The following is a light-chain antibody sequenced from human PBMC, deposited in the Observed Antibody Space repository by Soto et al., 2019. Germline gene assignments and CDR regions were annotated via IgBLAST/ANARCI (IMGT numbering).Light chain of an antibody. CDR1: QSISSW. V-gene: IGKV1-5*03. J-gene: IGKJ4*01. CDR3: QRYNDYPLT. CDR2: KAS. Sequence: DIQMTQSPSTLSASVGDRVTITCRASQSISSWLAWYQQKPGKAPKLLVYKASSLQSGVPSRFSGSRSGTEFTLTISSLQPDDFATYYCQRYNDYPLTFGGGTRVEIK.